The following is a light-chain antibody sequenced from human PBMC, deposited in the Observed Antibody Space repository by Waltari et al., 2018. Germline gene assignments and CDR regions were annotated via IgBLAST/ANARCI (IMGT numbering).Light chain of an antibody. J-gene: IGKJ4*01. Sequence: ELVLTQSPGTLSLSPGERVTLSCRASQTVPSGFLAWYQQKPGQAPRLLINGASNRPTGIPDRFSGSGSGTDFTLTISRLEPEDFAVYYCQQYGDLPPLTFGGGTKVEIK. CDR1: QTVPSGF. CDR3: QQYGDLPPLT. CDR2: GAS. V-gene: IGKV3-20*01.